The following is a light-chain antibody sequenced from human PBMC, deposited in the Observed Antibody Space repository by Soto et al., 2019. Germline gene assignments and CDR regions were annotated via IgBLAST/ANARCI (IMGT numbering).Light chain of an antibody. J-gene: IGLJ3*02. CDR3: SSFTGLSLRV. V-gene: IGLV2-14*01. Sequence: QSALTQPASVSGSPGQSITISCTGTSSDVGGYNYVSWYQQHPGKAPKLMIYEVSNRPSGVSNRFSGSMSGNTASLTISGLLAEDEADYYCSSFTGLSLRVFGGGIKLTVL. CDR2: EVS. CDR1: SSDVGGYNY.